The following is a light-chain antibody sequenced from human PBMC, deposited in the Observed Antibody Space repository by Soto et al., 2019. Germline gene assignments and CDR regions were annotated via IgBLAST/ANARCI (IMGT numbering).Light chain of an antibody. CDR3: QQYNYWPPST. CDR2: GAS. CDR1: QSVSSN. Sequence: EIVMTQSPATLSVSPGERATLSCRASQSVSSNLAWYQQKPGQAPRLLIYGASTRATGIPARFSGSGSGTEFTLTITSLQSEDFAVYYCQQYNYWPPSTFGQGTKL. V-gene: IGKV3-15*01. J-gene: IGKJ2*01.